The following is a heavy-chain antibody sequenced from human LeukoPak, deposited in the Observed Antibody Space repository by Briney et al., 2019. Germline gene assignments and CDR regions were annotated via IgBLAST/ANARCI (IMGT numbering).Heavy chain of an antibody. CDR1: GFTFSTYS. D-gene: IGHD5-18*01. CDR2: IRTGSSTI. V-gene: IGHV3-48*02. CDR3: ARVAEIQLWLRGAFDY. J-gene: IGHJ4*02. Sequence: GGSLRLSCAASGFTFSTYSMNWVRLAPRKGLEWVSFIRTGSSTIYYADSVKGRFTISRDNAKNSLYLQMNSLRDEDTAVYYCARVAEIQLWLRGAFDYWGQGTLVTVSS.